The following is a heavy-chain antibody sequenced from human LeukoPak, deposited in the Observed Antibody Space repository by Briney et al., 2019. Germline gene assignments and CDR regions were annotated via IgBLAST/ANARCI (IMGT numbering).Heavy chain of an antibody. CDR3: ARVKQQLVRLLGRDTTYYYYYYMDV. D-gene: IGHD6-13*01. CDR2: IKQDGSEK. J-gene: IGHJ6*03. V-gene: IGHV3-7*01. CDR1: GFTFSSYW. Sequence: PGGSLRLSCAASGFTFSSYWMSWVRQAPGKGLEWVANIKQDGSEKHYVDSVKGRFTISRDNAKNSLFLQMNSLRVEDTAVYYCARVKQQLVRLLGRDTTYYYYYYMDVWGKGTTVTVSS.